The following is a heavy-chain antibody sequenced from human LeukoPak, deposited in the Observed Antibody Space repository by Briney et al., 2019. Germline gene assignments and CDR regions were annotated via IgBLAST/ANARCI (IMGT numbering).Heavy chain of an antibody. Sequence: PGRSLRLSCAASGFTFSSYAMHWVRQAPGKGLEWVAVISYDGSNKYYADSVKGRFTISRDNAKNSLYLQMNSLRAEDTAVYYCARPLKGVANIYYYYYMDVWGKGTTVTVSS. D-gene: IGHD3-3*01. CDR2: ISYDGSNK. CDR1: GFTFSSYA. CDR3: ARPLKGVANIYYYYYMDV. J-gene: IGHJ6*03. V-gene: IGHV3-30*04.